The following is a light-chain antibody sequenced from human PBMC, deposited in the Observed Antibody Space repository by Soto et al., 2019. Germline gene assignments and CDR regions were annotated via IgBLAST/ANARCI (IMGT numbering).Light chain of an antibody. Sequence: IHMTHSPSTLSASVLYRVTITFRASQSISSWLAWYQQKPGKAPKLLIYKASSLESGVPSRFSGSGSGTEFTLTISSLQPDDFATYYCQQYNSYRAFGQGTKVDIK. CDR1: QSISSW. V-gene: IGKV1-5*03. CDR2: KAS. J-gene: IGKJ1*01. CDR3: QQYNSYRA.